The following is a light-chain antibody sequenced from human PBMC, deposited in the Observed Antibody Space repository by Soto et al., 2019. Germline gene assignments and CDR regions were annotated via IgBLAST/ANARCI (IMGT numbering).Light chain of an antibody. CDR3: QQYGTSEII. CDR2: DTS. Sequence: EIVLTQSPGTLSLSPGERATLSCRASQTLSNSFIAWYQQKPGQAPRLLIYDTSSRATGVPDRYSASGSGTDFTLTISRLEPEEFAVFFCQQYGTSEIIFGQGTRLE. V-gene: IGKV3-20*01. CDR1: QTLSNSF. J-gene: IGKJ5*01.